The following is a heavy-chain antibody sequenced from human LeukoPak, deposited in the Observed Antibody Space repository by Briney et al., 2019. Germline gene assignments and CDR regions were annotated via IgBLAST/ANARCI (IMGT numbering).Heavy chain of an antibody. V-gene: IGHV3-11*04. D-gene: IGHD2-15*01. CDR1: GFTFSDYY. Sequence: GGSLRLSCAASGFTFSDYYMSWIRQAPGRGLEWISYISSSSGGTIYYTDSVKGRFTISRDNAKNTLYLQMNSLRAEDTAVYYCARDALSVVAATLGFDPWGQGTLVTVSS. CDR2: ISSSSGGTI. CDR3: ARDALSVVAATLGFDP. J-gene: IGHJ5*02.